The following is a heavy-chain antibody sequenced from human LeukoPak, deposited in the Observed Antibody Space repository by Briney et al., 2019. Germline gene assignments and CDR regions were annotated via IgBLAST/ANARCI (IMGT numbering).Heavy chain of an antibody. CDR3: VRVVALGAAGYYFDY. J-gene: IGHJ4*02. D-gene: IGHD6-13*01. Sequence: KSSETLSLICTVSGGSISSYYWSWLRQPPGKGLEWIGYNYYSGSTNYNPSLKSRVTISVHTSKNQFSLKLSSVTAADTAVYYCVRVVALGAAGYYFDYWGQGSLVTVSS. V-gene: IGHV4-59*01. CDR2: NYYSGST. CDR1: GGSISSYY.